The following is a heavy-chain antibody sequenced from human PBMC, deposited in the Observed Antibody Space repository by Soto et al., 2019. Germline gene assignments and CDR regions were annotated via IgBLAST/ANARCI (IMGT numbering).Heavy chain of an antibody. Sequence: QVQLVQSGAEVKKPGSSVKVSCKASGGTFSSYAISWVRQAPGQGLEWMGGIIPIFGTANYAQQFQGRVTITADESTSTAYMELSSLRSEDTAVYYCARDSLRYFDWLSPHYGMDVWGQGTTVTVS. D-gene: IGHD3-9*01. CDR1: GGTFSSYA. V-gene: IGHV1-69*01. J-gene: IGHJ6*02. CDR3: ARDSLRYFDWLSPHYGMDV. CDR2: IIPIFGTA.